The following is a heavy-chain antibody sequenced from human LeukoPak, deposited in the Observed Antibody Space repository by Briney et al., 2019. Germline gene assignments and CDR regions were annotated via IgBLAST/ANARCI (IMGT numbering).Heavy chain of an antibody. CDR2: IYHSGST. V-gene: IGHV4-30-2*01. CDR1: GGSISSGGYY. CDR3: ARHSMVRGVIISTPYYFDY. Sequence: PSQTLSLTCTVSGGSISSGGYYWSWIRQPRGKGLEWIVYIYHSGSTYYNPSLKSRVTISVDRSKNQFSLKLSSVTAADTAVYYCARHSMVRGVIISTPYYFDYWGQGTLVTVSS. D-gene: IGHD3-10*01. J-gene: IGHJ4*02.